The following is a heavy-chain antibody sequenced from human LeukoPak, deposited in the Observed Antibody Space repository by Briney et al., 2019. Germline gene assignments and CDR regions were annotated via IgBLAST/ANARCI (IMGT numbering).Heavy chain of an antibody. CDR1: GGSFSGYY. J-gene: IGHJ5*02. V-gene: IGHV4-34*01. CDR3: AKQGYGFWSGQNWFDP. D-gene: IGHD3-3*01. Sequence: PSETLSLTCAVYGGSFSGYYWSWIRQPPGKGPEWIGSLYYSGTTYYIPSLKSRVTLSVDTSKNQFSLMLRSVTAADTAVYYCAKQGYGFWSGQNWFDPWGQGTLVTVSS. CDR2: LYYSGTT.